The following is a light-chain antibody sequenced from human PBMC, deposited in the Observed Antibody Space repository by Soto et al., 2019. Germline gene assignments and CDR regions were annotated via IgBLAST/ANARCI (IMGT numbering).Light chain of an antibody. Sequence: QSALTQPASVSGSPGQSITISCTGTTSDVGGYNYVSWYQQHPGKAPKLLIHDVTIRPSGVSNRFSGSKSGNTASLTISGLQAEDESNYDCCSYTSSSTLVVFGGGTKLTVL. V-gene: IGLV2-14*01. CDR3: CSYTSSSTLVV. CDR1: TSDVGGYNY. J-gene: IGLJ2*01. CDR2: DVT.